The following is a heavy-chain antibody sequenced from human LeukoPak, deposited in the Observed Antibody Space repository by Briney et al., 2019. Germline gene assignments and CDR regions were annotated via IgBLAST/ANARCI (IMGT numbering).Heavy chain of an antibody. CDR2: ISWNSGRI. CDR3: AKEGSSGRPLGY. D-gene: IGHD1-14*01. J-gene: IGHJ4*02. CDR1: GFTFDDYA. V-gene: IGHV3-9*03. Sequence: GGSLRLSCAASGFTFDDYAMHWVRQAPGKGLEWVSGISWNSGRIVYADSVKGRFTISRDNAKNSLYLQMNSLRAEDMAVYYCAKEGSSGRPLGYWGQGTLVTVSS.